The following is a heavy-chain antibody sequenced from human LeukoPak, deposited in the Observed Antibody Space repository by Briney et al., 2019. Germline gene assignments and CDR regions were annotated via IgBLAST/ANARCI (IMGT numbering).Heavy chain of an antibody. D-gene: IGHD5-12*01. J-gene: IGHJ6*04. CDR3: ASWLRYYYYGMDV. CDR2: ISSSSSYI. Sequence: GGSLRLSCAASGFTFSSYSMNWVRQAPGKGLEWVSSISSSSSYIYYADSVKGRFTISRDNAKNSLYLQMNSLRAEDTAVYYCASWLRYYYYGMDVWGKGTTVTVSS. V-gene: IGHV3-21*01. CDR1: GFTFSSYS.